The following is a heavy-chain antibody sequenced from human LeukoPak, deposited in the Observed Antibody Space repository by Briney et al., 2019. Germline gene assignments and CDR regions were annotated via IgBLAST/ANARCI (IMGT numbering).Heavy chain of an antibody. CDR1: GGSIKSYY. CDR2: IYTSGAT. J-gene: IGHJ4*02. Sequence: PSETQSLTCTVSGGSIKSYYWTWIRQPAGKGLEWIGRIYTSGATDYNPSLKSRVTMSVDTSKNQFSLNLNSVTAADTALYYCARDLAGYSSGWAFDYWGQGILVTVSS. V-gene: IGHV4-4*07. D-gene: IGHD6-19*01. CDR3: ARDLAGYSSGWAFDY.